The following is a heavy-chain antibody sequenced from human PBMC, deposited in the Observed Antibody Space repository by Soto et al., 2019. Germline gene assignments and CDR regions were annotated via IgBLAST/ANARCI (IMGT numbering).Heavy chain of an antibody. J-gene: IGHJ6*03. CDR3: ANLAKNYYHYMDV. V-gene: IGHV3-11*01. D-gene: IGHD1-26*01. CDR1: GFSFSDYY. CDR2: ISTRGSST. Sequence: QVQLVESGGGLVKPGGSLRLSCAASGFSFSDYYMSWIRQAPGKGLEWVSLISTRGSSTDYADSVKGRFTISRDNAKNSLSLQMNSLRAEDTAVYYCANLAKNYYHYMDVWGKGTTVTVSS.